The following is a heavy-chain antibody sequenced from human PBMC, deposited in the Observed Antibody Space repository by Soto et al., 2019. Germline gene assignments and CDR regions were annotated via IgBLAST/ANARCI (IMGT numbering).Heavy chain of an antibody. Sequence: SETLSLTCTVSGGSISSSSYYWGWIRQPPGKGLEWIGSIYYSGSTYYNPSLKSRVTISVDTSKNQFSLKLSSVTAADTAVYYCARDGNVVVPARPKPNWFDPWGQGTLVTVSS. CDR2: IYYSGST. V-gene: IGHV4-39*02. J-gene: IGHJ5*02. CDR1: GGSISSSSYY. CDR3: ARDGNVVVPARPKPNWFDP. D-gene: IGHD2-2*01.